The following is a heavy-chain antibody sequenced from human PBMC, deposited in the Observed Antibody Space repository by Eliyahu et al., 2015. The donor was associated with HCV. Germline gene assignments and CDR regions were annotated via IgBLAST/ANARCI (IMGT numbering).Heavy chain of an antibody. CDR1: GYSFTNYW. CDR2: VYPGNSDT. Sequence: EVQLVQSGAEVKKPGESLNISCKGSGYSFTNYWIAWVRQMPGKGLEWMGIVYPGNSDTIYSPSFQGQVTFSADKSMSIAYLQWRSLKASDTATYYCARVGGSNWFDPWGQGTLVTVSS. CDR3: ARVGGSNWFDP. D-gene: IGHD2-15*01. V-gene: IGHV5-51*03. J-gene: IGHJ5*02.